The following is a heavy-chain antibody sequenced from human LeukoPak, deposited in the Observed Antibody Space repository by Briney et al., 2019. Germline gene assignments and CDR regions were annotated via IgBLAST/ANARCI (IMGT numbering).Heavy chain of an antibody. J-gene: IGHJ4*02. D-gene: IGHD5-12*01. CDR2: INYNGST. Sequence: SETLSLTCAVYGGSFSGYYWSWLRQPPGKGLEWIGGINYNGSTNYNPSLKSRVTISVDTSKNQLSLKLGSVTAADTAVYYCWRDRATAPLDYWRQGTLVTVSS. V-gene: IGHV4-34*01. CDR3: WRDRATAPLDY. CDR1: GGSFSGYY.